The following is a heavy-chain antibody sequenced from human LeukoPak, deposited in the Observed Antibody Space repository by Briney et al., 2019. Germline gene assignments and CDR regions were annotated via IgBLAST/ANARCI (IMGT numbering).Heavy chain of an antibody. Sequence: SETLSLTCTVSGGSISSYCWSWIRQPPGKGLEWIGYIYYSGSTNYNPSLKSRVTISVDTSKSQFSLKLSSVTAADTAVYYCAGAYDSSGYPFDYWGQGTLVTVSS. CDR2: IYYSGST. D-gene: IGHD3-22*01. CDR1: GGSISSYC. V-gene: IGHV4-59*01. J-gene: IGHJ4*02. CDR3: AGAYDSSGYPFDY.